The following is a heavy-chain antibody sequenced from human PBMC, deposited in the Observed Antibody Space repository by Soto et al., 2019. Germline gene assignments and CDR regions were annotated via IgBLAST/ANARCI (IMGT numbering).Heavy chain of an antibody. CDR2: IIPILGIA. V-gene: IGHV1-69*02. Sequence: QVQLVQSGAEVKKPGSSVKVSCKASGGTFSSYTISWVRQAPGQGLEWMGRIIPILGIANYAQKFQGRVTITADKSTSTAYMELSSLRSEDTAVYYCARGDYGSGSYYSDWFDPWGQGTLVTVSS. CDR1: GGTFSSYT. J-gene: IGHJ5*02. CDR3: ARGDYGSGSYYSDWFDP. D-gene: IGHD3-10*01.